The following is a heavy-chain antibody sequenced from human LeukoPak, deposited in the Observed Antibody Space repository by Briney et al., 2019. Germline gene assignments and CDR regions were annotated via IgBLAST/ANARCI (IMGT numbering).Heavy chain of an antibody. CDR1: GYTFTGYY. Sequence: ASVKVSCKASGYTFTGYYMHWVRQAPGQGLEWMGWINPNSGGTNYAQKFQGRVTMTRDTSINTAYMELSRLRSDDTAVYYCARGKPYSSGWKDDYWGQGTLVTVSS. CDR2: INPNSGGT. CDR3: ARGKPYSSGWKDDY. J-gene: IGHJ4*02. V-gene: IGHV1-2*02. D-gene: IGHD6-19*01.